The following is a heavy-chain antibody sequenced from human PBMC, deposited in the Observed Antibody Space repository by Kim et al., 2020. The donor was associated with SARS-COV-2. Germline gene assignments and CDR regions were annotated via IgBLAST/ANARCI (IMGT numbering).Heavy chain of an antibody. CDR3: ARASYGSGSYPFDY. CDR1: GFTFSSYG. J-gene: IGHJ4*02. CDR2: IWYDGSNK. V-gene: IGHV3-33*01. Sequence: GGSLRLSCAASGFTFSSYGMHWVRQAPGKGLEWVAVIWYDGSNKYYADSVKGRFTISRDNSKNTLYLQMNSLGAEDTAVYYCARASYGSGSYPFDYWGQGTLVTVSS. D-gene: IGHD3-10*01.